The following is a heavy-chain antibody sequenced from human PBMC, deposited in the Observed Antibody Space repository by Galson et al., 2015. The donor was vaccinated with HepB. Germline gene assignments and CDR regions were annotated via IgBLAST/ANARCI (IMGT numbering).Heavy chain of an antibody. V-gene: IGHV3-21*01. J-gene: IGHJ4*02. CDR2: ISSSSSYI. D-gene: IGHD6-19*01. CDR3: ARGTTAPSGWYTY. CDR1: GFTFSSYS. Sequence: SLRLSCAASGFTFSSYSMNWVRQAPGKGLEWVSSISSSSSYIYYADSVKGRFTISRDNAKNSLYLQMNSLRAEDTAVYYCARGTTAPSGWYTYWGQGTLVTVSS.